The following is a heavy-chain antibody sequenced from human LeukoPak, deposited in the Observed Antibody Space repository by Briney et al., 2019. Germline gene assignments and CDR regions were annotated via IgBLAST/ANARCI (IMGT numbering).Heavy chain of an antibody. CDR2: IYTSGST. V-gene: IGHV4-61*02. Sequence: SETLSLTCTVSGGSISSGSYYWSWIRQPAGKGLEWIGRIYTSGSTNYNPSLKSRVTISVDTSKNQFSLKLSSVTAADTAVYYCARVVPDIVVVPAADYYYYYYMDVWGKGTTVTVS. D-gene: IGHD2-2*01. CDR1: GGSISSGSYY. J-gene: IGHJ6*03. CDR3: ARVVPDIVVVPAADYYYYYYMDV.